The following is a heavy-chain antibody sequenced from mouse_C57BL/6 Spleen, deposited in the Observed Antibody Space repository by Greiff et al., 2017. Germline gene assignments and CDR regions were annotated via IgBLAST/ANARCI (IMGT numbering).Heavy chain of an antibody. V-gene: IGHV2-9-1*01. CDR3: ARVYDGLDYLDD. D-gene: IGHD2-3*01. CDR1: GFSLTSYA. J-gene: IGHJ2*01. CDR2: IWTGGGT. Sequence: VQLVESGPGLVAPSQSLSITCTVSGFSLTSYAISWVRQPPGKGLEWLGVIWTGGGTHYNSALKSRLSTSKDNSKSQVFLKMNRLQTDDTARYYCARVYDGLDYLDDWGQGTTLTVSS.